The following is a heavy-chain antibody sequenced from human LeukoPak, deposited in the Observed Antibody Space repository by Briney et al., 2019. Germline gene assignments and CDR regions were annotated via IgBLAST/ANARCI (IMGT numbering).Heavy chain of an antibody. CDR2: MNPNSGNT. V-gene: IGHV1-8*01. J-gene: IGHJ4*02. Sequence: GASVKASCKASGYTFTSYDINWVRQATGQGLEWMGWMNPNSGNTGYAQKFQGRVTMTRNTSISTAYMELSSLRSEDTGVYYCARGPYSSSSAGYWGQGTLVTLSS. D-gene: IGHD6-6*01. CDR1: GYTFTSYD. CDR3: ARGPYSSSSAGY.